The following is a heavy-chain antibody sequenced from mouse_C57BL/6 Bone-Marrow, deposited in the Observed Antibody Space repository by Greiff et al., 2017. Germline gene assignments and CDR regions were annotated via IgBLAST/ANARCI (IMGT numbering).Heavy chain of an antibody. D-gene: IGHD4-1*01. CDR2: IDPSDSYT. Sequence: QVQLQQPGAELVKPGASVKLSCKASGYTFTSYWMQWVKQRPGQGLEWIGEIDPSDSYTNYNQKFKGKATLTVDTSSSTAYMQLSSLTSEDAAIYYCARSVLTGAMDYWGQGTSVTVSS. V-gene: IGHV1-50*01. J-gene: IGHJ4*01. CDR1: GYTFTSYW. CDR3: ARSVLTGAMDY.